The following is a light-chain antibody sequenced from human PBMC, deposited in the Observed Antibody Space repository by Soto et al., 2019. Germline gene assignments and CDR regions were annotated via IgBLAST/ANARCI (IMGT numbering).Light chain of an antibody. Sequence: QSVLTQPRSVSVSPGQSVIFSCTGTSSDVGAYNSVSWFQHHPGKAPKLMIYDVTERPSGVPYRFSGSKPGNTASLTISGLQAEDEADYYCCSYAGSYSYVFGTGTKVTVL. J-gene: IGLJ1*01. V-gene: IGLV2-11*01. CDR2: DVT. CDR1: SSDVGAYNS. CDR3: CSYAGSYSYV.